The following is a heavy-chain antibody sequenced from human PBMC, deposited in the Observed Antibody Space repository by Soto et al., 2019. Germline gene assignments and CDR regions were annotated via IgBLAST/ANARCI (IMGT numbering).Heavy chain of an antibody. Sequence: EVRVLESGGGSVQPGGSLRLSCVASGFTFTMHAMTWVRQGPGMGPEWASTISANGKHTYYADSVKGRFTISRDNSKNTVYLQMNRLRVEDTAIYYCVKEWSGGKCPCMDVWGQGTTVTVSS. V-gene: IGHV3-23*01. J-gene: IGHJ6*02. CDR1: GFTFTMHA. D-gene: IGHD3-3*01. CDR2: ISANGKHT. CDR3: VKEWSGGKCPCMDV.